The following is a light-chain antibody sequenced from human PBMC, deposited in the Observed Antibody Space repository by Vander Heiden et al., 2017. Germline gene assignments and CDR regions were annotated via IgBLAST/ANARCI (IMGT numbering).Light chain of an antibody. CDR2: RNN. J-gene: IGLJ2*01. V-gene: IGLV1-47*01. CDR3: AAWDDSLSVVV. CDR1: SSNIGSNY. Sequence: QSVLTQPPSASGTPGQRLTISCSGSSSNIGSNYVYWYQQLPGPAPKLLIYRNNQRPSGVPDRFSGSKSGTSAALAISGLRSEDEADYYCAAWDDSLSVVVFGGGTKLTVL.